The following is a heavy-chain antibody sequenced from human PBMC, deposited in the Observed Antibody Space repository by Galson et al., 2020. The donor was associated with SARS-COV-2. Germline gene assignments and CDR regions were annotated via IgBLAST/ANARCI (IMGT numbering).Heavy chain of an antibody. V-gene: IGHV4-39*01. J-gene: IGHJ4*02. D-gene: IGHD3-22*01. CDR1: GGSISSTSIF. CDR2: IYYRGST. Sequence: SETLSLTCTVSGGSISSTSIFWGWIRQPPGKGLEWIGNIYYRGSTYYNPYLRSRVTMSVDTSKNQFSLELLSVTAADTAVYYCARLFAHFDSSGYYNYFDYWGQGTLVTVSP. CDR3: ARLFAHFDSSGYYNYFDY.